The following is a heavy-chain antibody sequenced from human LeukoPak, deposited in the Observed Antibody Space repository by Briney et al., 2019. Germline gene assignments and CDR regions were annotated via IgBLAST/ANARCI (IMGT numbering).Heavy chain of an antibody. J-gene: IGHJ3*02. D-gene: IGHD3-22*01. CDR3: ARDGYYDSSGYYTDAFDI. V-gene: IGHV1-18*01. CDR2: ISAYNGNT. CDR1: GYTFTSYG. Sequence: ASLKVSCKASGYTFTSYGISWVRQAPGQGLEWMGWISAYNGNTNYAQKLQSRVTLTTDTTPSTAYMELRSLRSDDTAVYYCARDGYYDSSGYYTDAFDIWGRGTVVTVSS.